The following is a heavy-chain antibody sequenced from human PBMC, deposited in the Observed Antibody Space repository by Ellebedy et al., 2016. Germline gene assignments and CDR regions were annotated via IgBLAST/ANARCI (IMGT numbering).Heavy chain of an antibody. J-gene: IGHJ4*02. CDR1: RYTFTSHN. V-gene: IGHV1-8*01. Sequence: ASVKVSCXTSRYTFTSHNINWVRQAAGQGLEWMGWMNPNSGNTGYEQKFQGRLTMTRNTSMTTAYMELSMELSSLKSEDTAVYYCARGDYWGQGTLVTVSS. CDR2: MNPNSGNT. CDR3: ARGDY.